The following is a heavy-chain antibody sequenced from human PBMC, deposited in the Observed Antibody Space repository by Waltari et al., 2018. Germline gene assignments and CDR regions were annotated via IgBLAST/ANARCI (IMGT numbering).Heavy chain of an antibody. Sequence: QLQLQESGPGLLKPSETLSLTCTVPGGPISSSPYSWGWIRQPPGKGLEWIGSISYSGSTYSTPSFKSRITISVDTSKNQFSLKLSSVIAADTAVYYCARLCLGCPFDYWGQGTLVTVSS. J-gene: IGHJ4*02. CDR3: ARLCLGCPFDY. V-gene: IGHV4-39*01. CDR1: GGPISSSPYS. D-gene: IGHD6-19*01. CDR2: ISYSGST.